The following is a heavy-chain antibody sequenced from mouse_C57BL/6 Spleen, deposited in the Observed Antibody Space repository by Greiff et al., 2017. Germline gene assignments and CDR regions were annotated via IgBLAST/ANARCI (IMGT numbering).Heavy chain of an antibody. D-gene: IGHD1-1*01. CDR2: IWWDDDK. CDR3: ARIEGGSNYSYWYFDV. CDR1: GFSLSTFGMG. Sequence: QVTLKESGPGILQPSQTLSLTCSFSGFSLSTFGMGVGWIRQPSGKGLEWLAHIWWDDDKYYNPALKSRLTISKDTSQNQVFLKIANVDTADTATYYSARIEGGSNYSYWYFDVWGTGTTVTVSS. V-gene: IGHV8-8*01. J-gene: IGHJ1*03.